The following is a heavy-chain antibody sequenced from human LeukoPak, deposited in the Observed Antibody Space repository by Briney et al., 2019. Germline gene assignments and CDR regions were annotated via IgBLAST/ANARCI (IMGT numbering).Heavy chain of an antibody. CDR1: GGSLSGYY. CDR2: INHSGST. J-gene: IGHJ6*02. D-gene: IGHD3-10*01. CDR3: ATGIVLEVLWFGGNYYYYYYGMDV. V-gene: IGHV4-34*01. Sequence: KPSETLSLTCVVHGGSLSGYYWSWIRQPPGKGLEWIGEINHSGSTNYNPSLKSRVTISVDTSENQFSLKLSSVTAADTAVYYCATGIVLEVLWFGGNYYYYYYGMDVWGQGTTVTVSS.